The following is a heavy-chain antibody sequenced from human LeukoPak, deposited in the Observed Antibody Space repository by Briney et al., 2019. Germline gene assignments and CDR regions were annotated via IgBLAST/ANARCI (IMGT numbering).Heavy chain of an antibody. D-gene: IGHD2-2*01. V-gene: IGHV1-69*04. CDR1: GGTFSSYT. CDR3: ARDSTSFNDAFDI. Sequence: ASVKVSCKASGGTFSSYTISWVRQAPGQGLEWMGRIIPILGIANYAQKFQGRVTITADKSTSTAYMELSSLRSEDTAVYYCARDSTSFNDAFDIWGQGTMVTVSS. CDR2: IIPILGIA. J-gene: IGHJ3*02.